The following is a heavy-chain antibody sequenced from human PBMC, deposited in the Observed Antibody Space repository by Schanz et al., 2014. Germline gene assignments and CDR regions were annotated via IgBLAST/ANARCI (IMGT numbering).Heavy chain of an antibody. CDR3: AGAFDSSGYYFDY. CDR2: INLSGGST. D-gene: IGHD3-22*01. V-gene: IGHV1-46*03. J-gene: IGHJ4*02. Sequence: QVQVVQSGAEVKKPGASVKVSCKASGYTFTDYGVIWVRQAPGQGLEWMGIINLSGGSTNNAQKFQGRLTMTSDTSTSTVYMELSGLRSEDTAVYYCAGAFDSSGYYFDYWGQGTLVTVSS. CDR1: GYTFTDYG.